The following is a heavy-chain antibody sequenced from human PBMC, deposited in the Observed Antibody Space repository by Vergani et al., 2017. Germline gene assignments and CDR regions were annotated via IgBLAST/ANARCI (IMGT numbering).Heavy chain of an antibody. CDR1: GFTFSSYG. CDR3: AKARGPYYGSGSYYFDY. D-gene: IGHD3-10*01. J-gene: IGHJ4*02. V-gene: IGHV3-30*18. Sequence: QVQLVESGGGVVQPGRSLRLSCAASGFTFSSYGMHWVRQAPGTGLEWVAVISYDGSNKYYADSVKGRFTISRDNSKNTLYLQMNSLRAEDTAVYYCAKARGPYYGSGSYYFDYWGQGTLVTVSS. CDR2: ISYDGSNK.